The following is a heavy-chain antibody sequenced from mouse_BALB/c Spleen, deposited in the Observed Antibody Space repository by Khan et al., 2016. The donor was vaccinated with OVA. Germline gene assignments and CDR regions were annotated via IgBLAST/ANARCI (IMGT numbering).Heavy chain of an antibody. J-gene: IGHJ3*01. CDR2: IWSGGST. V-gene: IGHV2-2*03. CDR1: GFSLNYYG. Sequence: VELVESGPGLVQPSQSLSITCTVSGFSLNYYGVHWVRQSPGKGLEWLGVIWSGGSTDYNAPFISRLSISKDNYKSQVFFKMNSLQSNDTAIYYCARNYDYDEGLAYWGQGTLVTVSA. D-gene: IGHD2-4*01. CDR3: ARNYDYDEGLAY.